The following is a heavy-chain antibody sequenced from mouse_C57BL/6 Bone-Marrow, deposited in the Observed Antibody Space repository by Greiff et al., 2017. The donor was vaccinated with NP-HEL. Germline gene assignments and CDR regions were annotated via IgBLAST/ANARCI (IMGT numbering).Heavy chain of an antibody. CDR2: ISNGGGST. J-gene: IGHJ2*01. D-gene: IGHD1-1*01. CDR3: ARWGYGSLFDY. Sequence: EVQLVESGGGLVQPGGSLKLSCAASGFTFSDYYMYWVRQTPEKRLEWVAYISNGGGSTYYPDTVKGRFTISRDNAKNTLYLQMSRLKSEDTAMYYCARWGYGSLFDYWGQGTTLTVSS. CDR1: GFTFSDYY. V-gene: IGHV5-12*01.